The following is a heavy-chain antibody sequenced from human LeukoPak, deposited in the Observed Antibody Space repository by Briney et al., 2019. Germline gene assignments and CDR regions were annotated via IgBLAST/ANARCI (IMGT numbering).Heavy chain of an antibody. CDR2: INHSGST. J-gene: IGHJ5*02. CDR3: ARGAGSGSYYSWFDP. V-gene: IGHV4-30-2*01. Sequence: SQTLSLTCTVSGGSISSGGYYWSWIRQPPGKGLEWIGEINHSGSTNYNPSLKSRVTISVDTSKNQFSLKLSSVTAADTAVYYCARGAGSGSYYSWFDPWGQGTLVTVSS. CDR1: GGSISSGGYY. D-gene: IGHD3-10*01.